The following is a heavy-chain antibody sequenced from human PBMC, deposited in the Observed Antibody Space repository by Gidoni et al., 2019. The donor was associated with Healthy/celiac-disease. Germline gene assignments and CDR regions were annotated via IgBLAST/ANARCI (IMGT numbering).Heavy chain of an antibody. D-gene: IGHD1-26*01. CDR2: IYPGDSET. Sequence: EVQLVQSGAAVNKPGESLKISCKCSVYSFTSYWIGWVRQMPGKGLEWMGIIYPGDSETRYSPSFQGQVTISADKSISTAYLQWSSLKASDTAMYYCASRWVPTRGDAFDIWGQGTMVTVSS. CDR1: VYSFTSYW. J-gene: IGHJ3*02. CDR3: ASRWVPTRGDAFDI. V-gene: IGHV5-51*03.